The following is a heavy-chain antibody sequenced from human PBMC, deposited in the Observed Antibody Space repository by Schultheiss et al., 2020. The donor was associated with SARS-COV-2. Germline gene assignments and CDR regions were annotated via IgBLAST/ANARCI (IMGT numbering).Heavy chain of an antibody. CDR1: GFTFSTYT. V-gene: IGHV3-53*05. CDR2: IYSGGST. D-gene: IGHD2-2*01. CDR3: ARGFTDIVVVRVMRSNDAFDI. J-gene: IGHJ3*02. Sequence: GGSLTLSCAASGFTFSTYTMNWVRQAPGKGLGWVSVIYSGGSTYYADSMKGRFTISRDNAKNSLYLQMNSLRSDDTAVYYCARGFTDIVVVRVMRSNDAFDIWGQGTMVTVSS.